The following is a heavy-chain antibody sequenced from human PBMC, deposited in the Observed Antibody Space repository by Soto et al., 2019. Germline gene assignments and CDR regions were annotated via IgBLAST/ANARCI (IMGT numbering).Heavy chain of an antibody. CDR2: ISNSGGTT. CDR3: AKGSRGAYYYCMDV. J-gene: IGHJ6*03. Sequence: EVQMLESGGGLVQPGGSLRLSCAASGFTFSSSAMNWVRQAPGKGLEWVSSISNSGGTTSYADSVKGRFTISRDNSKNPPYLQMNSLRAEDTAVYYCAKGSRGAYYYCMDVWGKGTTVTVSS. V-gene: IGHV3-23*01. CDR1: GFTFSSSA.